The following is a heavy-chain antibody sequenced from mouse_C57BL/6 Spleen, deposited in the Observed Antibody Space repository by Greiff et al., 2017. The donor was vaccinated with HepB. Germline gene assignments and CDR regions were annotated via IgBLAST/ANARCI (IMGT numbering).Heavy chain of an antibody. D-gene: IGHD1-1*01. Sequence: EVQRVESGGGLVKPGGSLKLSCAASGFTFSSYAMSWVRQTPEKRLEWVATISDGGSYTYYPDNVKGRFTISRDNAKNNLYLQMSHLKSEDTAMYYCAREGNGSSYGAMDYWGQGTSVTVSS. CDR3: AREGNGSSYGAMDY. CDR2: ISDGGSYT. CDR1: GFTFSSYA. J-gene: IGHJ4*01. V-gene: IGHV5-4*01.